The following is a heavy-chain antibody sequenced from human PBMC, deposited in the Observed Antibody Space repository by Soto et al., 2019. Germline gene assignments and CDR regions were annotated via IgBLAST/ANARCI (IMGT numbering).Heavy chain of an antibody. CDR1: GFTFSSYG. D-gene: IGHD2-8*01. J-gene: IGHJ6*02. V-gene: IGHV3-30*18. CDR2: ISYDGSNK. CDR3: AKEGDIVLMVYDYGMDV. Sequence: SLRLSCAASGFTFSSYGMHWVRQAPGKGLEWVAVISYDGSNKYYADSVKGRFTISRDNSKNTLYLQMNSLRAEDTAVYYCAKEGDIVLMVYDYGMDVWGQGTTVTVSS.